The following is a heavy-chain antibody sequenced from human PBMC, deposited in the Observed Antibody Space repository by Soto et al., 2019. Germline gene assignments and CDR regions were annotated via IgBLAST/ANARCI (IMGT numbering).Heavy chain of an antibody. J-gene: IGHJ6*02. V-gene: IGHV3-13*01. CDR3: VRDPGPTMEGVHGMDV. Sequence: HPGGSLRLSCAASGFAFRSYDMHWVRQVTGEGLEWVSAIGTVGDTYYASSVKGRFTISRENAKNSLHLQMNSLRVGDTAVYYCVRDPGPTMEGVHGMDVWGQGTSVTVSS. CDR1: GFAFRSYD. D-gene: IGHD3-10*01. CDR2: IGTVGDT.